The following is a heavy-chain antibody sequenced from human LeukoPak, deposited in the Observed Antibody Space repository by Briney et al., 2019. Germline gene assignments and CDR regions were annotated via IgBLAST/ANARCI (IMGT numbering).Heavy chain of an antibody. J-gene: IGHJ4*02. CDR2: INPNSGGT. D-gene: IGHD4-17*01. CDR3: ARDTYGSDY. V-gene: IGHV1-2*02. Sequence: ASVKVSCKASGYTFTGYYIHWVRQAPGQGLEWMGWINPNSGGTNYAQKFHGRVTMTRDTSTSTVYMQLSRLRYEDTAVYYCARDTYGSDYWGQGTLVTVSS. CDR1: GYTFTGYY.